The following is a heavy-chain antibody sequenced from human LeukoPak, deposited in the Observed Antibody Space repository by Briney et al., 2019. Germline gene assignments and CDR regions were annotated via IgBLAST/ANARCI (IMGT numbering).Heavy chain of an antibody. CDR1: GYTFTSYY. CDR2: INPSGGST. D-gene: IGHD3-10*01. J-gene: IGHJ4*02. V-gene: IGHV1-46*01. CDR3: ARASHGFIITQASFDY. Sequence: ASVKVSCKASGYTFTSYYMHWVRQSPGQGLEWMGIINPSGGSTSYAQKFQGRVTMTRDTSTSTVYMELSSLRSEDTAVYYCARASHGFIITQASFDYWGQGTVVTVSS.